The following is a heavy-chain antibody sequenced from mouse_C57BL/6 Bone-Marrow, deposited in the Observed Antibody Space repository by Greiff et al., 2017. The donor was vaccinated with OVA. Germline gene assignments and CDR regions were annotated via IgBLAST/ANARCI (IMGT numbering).Heavy chain of an antibody. CDR1: GYAFSSSW. D-gene: IGHD1-1*01. CDR3: ANYFGSSMDFDD. Sequence: VQLQQSGPELVKPGASVKISCKASGYAFSSSWMNWVKQRPGKGLEWIGRIYPGDGDTNYNGKFKGKATLTADKSSSTAYMQPSSLTSEDSAVYFCANYFGSSMDFDDWGQGTTLTVSS. CDR2: IYPGDGDT. J-gene: IGHJ2*01. V-gene: IGHV1-82*01.